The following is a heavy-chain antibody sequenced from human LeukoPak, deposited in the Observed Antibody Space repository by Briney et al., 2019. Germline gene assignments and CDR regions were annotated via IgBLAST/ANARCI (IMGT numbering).Heavy chain of an antibody. J-gene: IGHJ4*02. D-gene: IGHD3-22*01. V-gene: IGHV5-51*03. Sequence: GESLKISCKGSGYSFTDYWIGWVRQMPGKGLEWMGIIYPSDSDTRYSPSFQGQVTISADKSISTAYLQWSSLKASDTAMYYCARPYDSSGSPVEDYFDYWGQGTLVTVSS. CDR3: ARPYDSSGSPVEDYFDY. CDR1: GYSFTDYW. CDR2: IYPSDSDT.